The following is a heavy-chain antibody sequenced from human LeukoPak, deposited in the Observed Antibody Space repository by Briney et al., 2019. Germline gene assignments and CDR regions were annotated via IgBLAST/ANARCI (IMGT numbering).Heavy chain of an antibody. CDR2: IKKDGSEK. D-gene: IGHD3-3*01. Sequence: GGSLRLSCAASGFTFSSYWMSWVRQAPGKGLEWVASIKKDGSEKYYVDSVKGRFTISRDNAKTSLYLQMNSLRVEDTAVYYCARHGYYSRRAFDIWGQGTMVTVSS. V-gene: IGHV3-7*01. CDR3: ARHGYYSRRAFDI. CDR1: GFTFSSYW. J-gene: IGHJ3*02.